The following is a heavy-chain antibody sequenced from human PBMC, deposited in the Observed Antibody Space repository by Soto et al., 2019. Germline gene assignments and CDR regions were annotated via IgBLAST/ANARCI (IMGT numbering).Heavy chain of an antibody. D-gene: IGHD2-21*01. J-gene: IGHJ5*02. CDR1: GFTFSDYY. CDR3: ARPYPNMDLFDP. Sequence: GGSLRLSCAASGFTFSDYYMSWIRQAPGKGLEWVSYISSSGSTIYYADSVKGRFTISRDNAKNSLYLQMNSLRAEDTAVYDCARPYPNMDLFDPWGQGALVTGSS. CDR2: ISSSGSTI. V-gene: IGHV3-11*01.